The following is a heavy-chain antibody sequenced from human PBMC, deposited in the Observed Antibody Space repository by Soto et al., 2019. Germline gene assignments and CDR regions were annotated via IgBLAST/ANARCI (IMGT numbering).Heavy chain of an antibody. D-gene: IGHD1-26*01. J-gene: IGHJ5*02. CDR3: ARGATGLHWFDP. V-gene: IGHV4-38-2*01. Sequence: PSETLSLTCAVSGYSISSGYYWGWIRQPPRKGLEWIGSIWHSGRTYYNPSVKSRVTISVYTSKNQFSLNLTSVTAADTAVYYCARGATGLHWFDPWGQGTLVTVSS. CDR1: GYSISSGYY. CDR2: IWHSGRT.